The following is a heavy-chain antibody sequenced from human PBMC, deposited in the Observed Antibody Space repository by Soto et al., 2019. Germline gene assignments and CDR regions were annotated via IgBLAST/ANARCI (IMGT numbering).Heavy chain of an antibody. D-gene: IGHD6-19*01. CDR2: ISYDGSNK. J-gene: IGHJ5*02. CDR1: GFTFSSYA. Sequence: QVQLVESGGGVVQPGRSLRLSCAASGFTFSSYAMHWVRQAPGKGLEWVAVISYDGSNKYYADSVKGRSTMSRDNSKNALYQQMNSLRAEDTAVDYCARYLDVAVAGAWGQGTLVTVSS. V-gene: IGHV3-30-3*01. CDR3: ARYLDVAVAGA.